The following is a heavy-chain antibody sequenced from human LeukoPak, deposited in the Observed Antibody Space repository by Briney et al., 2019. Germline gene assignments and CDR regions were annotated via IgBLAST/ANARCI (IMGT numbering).Heavy chain of an antibody. CDR3: ARDDTVYFDY. Sequence: GGSLRLSCAASGFTFSSHSMNWVRQAPAKGLEWLSYIDSGSGNIYYRDSVKGRFTISRDNAQDSLYLQMDSLRDEDTAVYYCARDDTVYFDYWGQGTLVTVSS. V-gene: IGHV3-48*02. CDR2: IDSGSGNI. J-gene: IGHJ4*02. D-gene: IGHD2-2*02. CDR1: GFTFSSHS.